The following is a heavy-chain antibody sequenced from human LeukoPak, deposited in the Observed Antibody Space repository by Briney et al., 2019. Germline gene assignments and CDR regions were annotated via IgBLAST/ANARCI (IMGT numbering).Heavy chain of an antibody. Sequence: GGSLRLSCAASGFNFRTYWMFWVRQAPGEGLVWVAQIDSDGISATYGDSAKGRFTISRDNAKNTLFLQTSGLRVEDTAVYYCARGTSITAGIDYWGQGTLVAVSS. CDR2: IDSDGISA. CDR1: GFNFRTYW. J-gene: IGHJ4*02. CDR3: ARGTSITAGIDY. D-gene: IGHD6-13*01. V-gene: IGHV3-74*01.